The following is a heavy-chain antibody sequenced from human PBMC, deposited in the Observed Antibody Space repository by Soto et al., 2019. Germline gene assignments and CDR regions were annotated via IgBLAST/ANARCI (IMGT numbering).Heavy chain of an antibody. CDR1: GGSISSYY. Sequence: SDTLSLTCTVSGGSISSYYWSWIRQPPGKGLEWIGYIYYSGSTNYNPSLKSRVTISVDTSKNQFSLKLSSVTAADTAVYYCARNPDCGGDCSTLFDYWGQGTLVTVSS. CDR3: ARNPDCGGDCSTLFDY. V-gene: IGHV4-59*01. J-gene: IGHJ4*02. D-gene: IGHD2-21*01. CDR2: IYYSGST.